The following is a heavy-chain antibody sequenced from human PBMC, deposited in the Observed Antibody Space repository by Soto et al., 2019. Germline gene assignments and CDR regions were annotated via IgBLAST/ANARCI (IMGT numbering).Heavy chain of an antibody. V-gene: IGHV1-69*01. CDR3: ARVTENITVWYYHYVMDV. CDR1: GGAFRTHS. D-gene: IGHD3-16*01. Sequence: QVQLVQSGAEVKKPGSSVKVSCKASGGAFRTHSFNWVRQAPGRGLEWMGGIVPILLTPKYAQKFQGRVTITADEATATSYMELNSLTSDDTAVYFCARVTENITVWYYHYVMDVWGQGTTVTVSS. J-gene: IGHJ6*02. CDR2: IVPILLTP.